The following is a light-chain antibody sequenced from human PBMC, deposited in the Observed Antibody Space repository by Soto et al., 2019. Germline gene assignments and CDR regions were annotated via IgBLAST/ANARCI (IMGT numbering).Light chain of an antibody. V-gene: IGKV1-5*03. CDR2: KAS. CDR1: QSISSW. J-gene: IGKJ1*01. CDR3: QQYNSYPKT. Sequence: IQMTQSPPTLYATVGDPGPITCPSSQSISSWLAWYQQKPGKAPKLLIYKASSLESGVPSRFSGSGSGTEFTLTISSLQPDDFATYYCQQYNSYPKTFGQGT.